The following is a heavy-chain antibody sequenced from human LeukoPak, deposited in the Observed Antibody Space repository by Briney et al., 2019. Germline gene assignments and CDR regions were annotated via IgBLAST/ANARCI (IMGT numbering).Heavy chain of an antibody. CDR3: ARGRSDGGYDFGSFDY. J-gene: IGHJ4*02. Sequence: SETLSLTCTVSGGSISSYYWSWIRQPPGKELEWIGNIYYSGSTDYNPSLKSRVTISLDMSKKQFSLKLSSVTAADTAVYYCARGRSDGGYDFGSFDYWGQGTLVTVSS. V-gene: IGHV4-59*12. D-gene: IGHD5-12*01. CDR2: IYYSGST. CDR1: GGSISSYY.